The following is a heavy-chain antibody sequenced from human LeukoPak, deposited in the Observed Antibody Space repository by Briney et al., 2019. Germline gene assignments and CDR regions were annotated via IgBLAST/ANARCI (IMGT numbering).Heavy chain of an antibody. CDR1: GFTFSSYS. V-gene: IGHV3-21*01. CDR3: ARDYFQADPGP. J-gene: IGHJ5*02. Sequence: GGSLRLSCAASGFTFSSYSMNWVRHAPGKGLEWVSSISSSSSYIYYADSVKGRFTISRDNAKNSLYLQMNSLRAEDTAVYYCARDYFQADPGPWGQGTLVTVSS. D-gene: IGHD3-9*01. CDR2: ISSSSSYI.